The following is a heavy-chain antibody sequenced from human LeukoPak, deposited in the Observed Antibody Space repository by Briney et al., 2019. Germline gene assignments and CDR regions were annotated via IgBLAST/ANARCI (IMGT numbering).Heavy chain of an antibody. J-gene: IGHJ5*02. CDR1: GGSFSGYY. CDR3: ARGRCRGGSCYSYWFDP. Sequence: PSETLSLTCAVYGGSFSGYYWSWIRQPPGKGLEWIGEINHSGSTNYNPSLKSRVTISVDTSKNQFSLKLSSVTAADTAVYYCARGRCRGGSCYSYWFDPGAREPWSPSPQ. V-gene: IGHV4-34*01. CDR2: INHSGST. D-gene: IGHD2-15*01.